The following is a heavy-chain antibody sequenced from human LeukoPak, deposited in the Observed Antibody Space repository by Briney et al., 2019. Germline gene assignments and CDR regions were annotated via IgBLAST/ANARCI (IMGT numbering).Heavy chain of an antibody. J-gene: IGHJ5*02. Sequence: PSETLSLTCAVYGGSFSGYYWSWIRQPPGKGLEWIGEINHSGSTNYNPSLKSRVTISVDTSKNQFSLKLSSVTAADTAVYYCARDGDYVWGSWIDPWGQGTLVTVSS. CDR1: GGSFSGYY. V-gene: IGHV4-34*01. CDR2: INHSGST. CDR3: ARDGDYVWGSWIDP. D-gene: IGHD3-16*01.